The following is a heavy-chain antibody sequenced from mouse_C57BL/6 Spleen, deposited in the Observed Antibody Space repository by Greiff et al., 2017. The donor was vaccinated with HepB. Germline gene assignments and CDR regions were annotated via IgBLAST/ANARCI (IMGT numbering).Heavy chain of an antibody. CDR2: INPSSGYT. CDR1: GYTFTSYW. D-gene: IGHD1-1*01. J-gene: IGHJ2*01. V-gene: IGHV1-7*01. CDR3: ARYRPITTVVATPYFDY. Sequence: QVHVKQSGAELAKPGASVKLSCKASGYTFTSYWMHWVKQRPGQGLEWIGYINPSSGYTKYNQKFKDKATLTADKSSSTAYMQLSSLTYEDSAVYYCARYRPITTVVATPYFDYWGQGTTLTVSS.